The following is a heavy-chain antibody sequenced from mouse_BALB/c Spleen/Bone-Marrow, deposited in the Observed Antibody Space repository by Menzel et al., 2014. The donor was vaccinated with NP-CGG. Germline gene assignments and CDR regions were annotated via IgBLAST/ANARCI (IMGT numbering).Heavy chain of an antibody. CDR3: TRSQRAMDY. V-gene: IGHV1S81*02. CDR2: INPSNGGT. CDR1: GYTFTSYY. J-gene: IGHJ4*01. D-gene: IGHD6-1*01. Sequence: VQLQQSGAELVKPGASVKLSCKASGYTFTSYYIYWVKQRPGQGLEWIGEINPSNGGTNFNEKFKSKATLTVDKSSSTAYMQLSSLTSEDSAVYYCTRSQRAMDYWGQGTSVTVSS.